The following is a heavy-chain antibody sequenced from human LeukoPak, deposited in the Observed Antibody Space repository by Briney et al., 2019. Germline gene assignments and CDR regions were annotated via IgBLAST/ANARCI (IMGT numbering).Heavy chain of an antibody. CDR3: ARDWRGYYYDC. J-gene: IGHJ4*02. CDR2: TYYRSKWYN. CDR1: GDSVSGDRVA. V-gene: IGHV6-1*01. Sequence: SQTLSLTCAISGDSVSGDRVAWNWIRQSPSRGLEWLGRTYYRSKWYNDYAASVKSRLSINPDTSKNQFSLHLNSVTPEDTAIYYCARDWRGYYYDCWGQGTLVTVSS.